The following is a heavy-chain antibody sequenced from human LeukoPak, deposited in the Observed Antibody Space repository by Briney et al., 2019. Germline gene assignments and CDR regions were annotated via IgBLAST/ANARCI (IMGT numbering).Heavy chain of an antibody. CDR1: GFTFRNYG. CDR3: VGVRGFINARDRFDY. Sequence: GGSLRLSCAVSGFTFRNYGMHWVRQAPGKGLEWVAFIWYDGSKKYYADSVKGRFTISRDNSKSTLYLQMNSLRPEDTAVYYCVGVRGFINARDRFDYWGQGTLVTVSS. D-gene: IGHD3-10*01. CDR2: IWYDGSKK. V-gene: IGHV3-30*02. J-gene: IGHJ4*02.